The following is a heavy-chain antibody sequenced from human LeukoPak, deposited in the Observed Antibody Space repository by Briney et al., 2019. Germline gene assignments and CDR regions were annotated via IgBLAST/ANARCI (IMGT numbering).Heavy chain of an antibody. V-gene: IGHV4-59*01. Sequence: SETLSLTCTVSGGSISSYYWSWIRQPPGKGLEWIGNIYYSGSTNYNTSLKSPVTISVDTSKNQFSLKLSSVTAADTAVYYCARGRKYSYGYRVNELGSGYFDNWGQGTLVTVSS. J-gene: IGHJ4*02. CDR1: GGSISSYY. CDR2: IYYSGST. CDR3: ARGRKYSYGYRVNELGSGYFDN. D-gene: IGHD5-18*01.